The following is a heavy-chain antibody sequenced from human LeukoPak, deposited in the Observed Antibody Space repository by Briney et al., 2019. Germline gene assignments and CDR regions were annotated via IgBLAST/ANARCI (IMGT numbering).Heavy chain of an antibody. CDR1: GGSISSSDYY. D-gene: IGHD5-12*01. CDR2: IYYSGST. Sequence: SETLSLTCTVSGGSISSSDYYWGWIRQPPGKGLEWIVSIYYSGSTYYNPSLKSRVTISVDTSKNQFSLKLSSVTAADAAVFYCVRVPKYSGYASGYYYSMDVWGKGTTVTVSS. V-gene: IGHV4-39*07. CDR3: VRVPKYSGYASGYYYSMDV. J-gene: IGHJ6*03.